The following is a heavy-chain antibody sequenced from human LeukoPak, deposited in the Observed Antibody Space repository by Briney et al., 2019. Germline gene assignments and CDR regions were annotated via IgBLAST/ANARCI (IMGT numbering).Heavy chain of an antibody. CDR3: ARVYGYYDSSGPDYYYYYGMDV. CDR1: GFTFSSYW. D-gene: IGHD3-22*01. V-gene: IGHV3-74*01. Sequence: PGGSLRLSCAASGFTFSSYWMHWVRQAPGKGLVWVSRINSDGSSTSYADSVKGRFTISRDNAENTLYLQMNSLRAEDTAVYYRARVYGYYDSSGPDYYYYYGMDVWGQGTTVTVSS. J-gene: IGHJ6*02. CDR2: INSDGSST.